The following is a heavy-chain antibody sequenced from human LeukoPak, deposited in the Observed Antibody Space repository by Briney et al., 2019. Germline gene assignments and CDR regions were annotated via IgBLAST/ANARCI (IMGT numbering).Heavy chain of an antibody. D-gene: IGHD4-17*01. CDR1: GGTFSSYA. V-gene: IGHV1-69*05. CDR2: IIPIFGTA. J-gene: IGHJ4*02. Sequence: SVKVSCKASGGTFSSYAISWVRQAPGQGLEWMGGIIPIFGTANYAQKFQGRVTINTDESTSTAYMELSSLRSEDTAVYYCARVGGHDYGDYAFDYWGQGTLVTVSS. CDR3: ARVGGHDYGDYAFDY.